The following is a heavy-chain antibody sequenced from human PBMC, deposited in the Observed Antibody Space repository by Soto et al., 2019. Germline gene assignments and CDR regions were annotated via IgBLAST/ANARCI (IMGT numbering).Heavy chain of an antibody. CDR1: GGSFSGYY. J-gene: IGHJ4*02. V-gene: IGHV4-34*01. CDR2: INHSGST. CDR3: ARAQGYCSSTSCYGAPYYFDY. D-gene: IGHD2-2*01. Sequence: TSETLSLTCAVYGGSFSGYYWSWIRQPPGKGLEWIGEINHSGSTNYNPSLKSRVTISVDTSKNQFSLKLSSVTAADTAVYYCARAQGYCSSTSCYGAPYYFDYWGQGTLVAVS.